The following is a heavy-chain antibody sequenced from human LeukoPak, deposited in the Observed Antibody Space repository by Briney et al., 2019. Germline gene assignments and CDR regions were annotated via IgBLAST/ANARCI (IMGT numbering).Heavy chain of an antibody. V-gene: IGHV3-11*01. D-gene: IGHD7-27*01. Sequence: MAGGSLRLSCAASGFTFSDYYMSWLRQAPGKGLEWVSSISNSDTTTYYADSVKGRFTISRDNAKNSLYLQMNSLRADDTAVYYCAKRTNWGPACWGQGTLVTVSS. J-gene: IGHJ1*01. CDR3: AKRTNWGPAC. CDR2: ISNSDTTT. CDR1: GFTFSDYY.